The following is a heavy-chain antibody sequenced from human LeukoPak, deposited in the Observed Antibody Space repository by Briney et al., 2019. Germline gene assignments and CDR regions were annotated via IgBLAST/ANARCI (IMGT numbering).Heavy chain of an antibody. CDR3: VRDGIAPHDY. CDR1: GYTFNTYY. D-gene: IGHD6-13*01. J-gene: IGHJ4*02. V-gene: IGHV1-46*02. Sequence: ALVKVSCKASGYTFNTYYMHWVRQAPGQGLEWMGIINPSGDSTNYAQKFQGRITMTRDMSTNTFYMELSSLRSEDTAVYYCVRDGIAPHDYWGQGTLVTVSS. CDR2: INPSGDST.